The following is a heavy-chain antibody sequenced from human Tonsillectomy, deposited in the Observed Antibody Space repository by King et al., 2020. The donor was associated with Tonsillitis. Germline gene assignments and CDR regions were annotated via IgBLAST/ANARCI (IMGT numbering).Heavy chain of an antibody. V-gene: IGHV3-74*01. CDR3: ARPGIVGDGGFDY. CDR1: GFTFSNYW. Sequence: VQLVESGGGLVQPGGSLRLSCAASGFTFSNYWMHWVRQAPGKGLVWVSRIQSDGSSTSYADSVKGRFTISRDNAKNTLYLQMNSLRAADTAVYYCARPGIVGDGGFDYWGQGTLVTVSS. CDR2: IQSDGSST. D-gene: IGHD1-26*01. J-gene: IGHJ4*02.